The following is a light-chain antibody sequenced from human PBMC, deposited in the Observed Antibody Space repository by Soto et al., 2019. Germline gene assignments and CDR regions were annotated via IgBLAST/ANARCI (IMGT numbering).Light chain of an antibody. CDR2: DAS. V-gene: IGKV1-5*01. Sequence: DIQMTQSPSTLSGSVGDRVTITCRASQTISSWLAWYQQKPGKAPKLLIYDASSLESGVPSRFSGSGSGTEFTLTISSLQPDDFAIYYCQQYNSYWTFGQGTKVAIK. CDR3: QQYNSYWT. CDR1: QTISSW. J-gene: IGKJ1*01.